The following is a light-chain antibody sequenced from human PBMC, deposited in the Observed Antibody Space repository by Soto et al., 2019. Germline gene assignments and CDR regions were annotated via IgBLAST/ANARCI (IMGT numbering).Light chain of an antibody. CDR1: QSISSY. Sequence: DIQMTQSPSSLSASVVDRVTITCRASQSISSYLNWYQQKPGKAPKLLIYAASTLQSGVPSRFSGSGSGTDFTLTISSLQPEDFATYYCQQSSSALITFGQGTRLEIK. CDR2: AAS. V-gene: IGKV1-39*01. J-gene: IGKJ5*01. CDR3: QQSSSALIT.